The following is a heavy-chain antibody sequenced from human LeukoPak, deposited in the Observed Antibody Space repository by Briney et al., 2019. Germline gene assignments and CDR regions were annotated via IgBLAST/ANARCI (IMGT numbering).Heavy chain of an antibody. J-gene: IGHJ3*02. CDR3: ARKIPCSGGSCYPINI. Sequence: LETLSLTCAVYGGSFSGYYWSWIRQPPGKGLEWIGEINHSGSTNYNPSLKSRVTISVDTSKNQFSLKLSSVTAADTAVYYCARKIPCSGGSCYPINIWGQGTMVTVSS. D-gene: IGHD2-15*01. CDR2: INHSGST. V-gene: IGHV4-34*01. CDR1: GGSFSGYY.